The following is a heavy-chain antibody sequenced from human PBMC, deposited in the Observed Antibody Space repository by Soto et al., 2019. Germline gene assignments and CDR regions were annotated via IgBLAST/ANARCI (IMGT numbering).Heavy chain of an antibody. V-gene: IGHV4-31*03. CDR1: GGSISSGGYY. CDR3: ARELQWLCYFDY. J-gene: IGHJ4*02. CDR2: IYYSGST. D-gene: IGHD6-19*01. Sequence: SETLSLTCTASGGSISSGGYYWSWIRQHPGKGLEWIGYIYYSGSTYYNPSLKSRVTISVDTSKNQFSLKLSSVTAADTAVYYCARELQWLCYFDYWGKETLVTVSS.